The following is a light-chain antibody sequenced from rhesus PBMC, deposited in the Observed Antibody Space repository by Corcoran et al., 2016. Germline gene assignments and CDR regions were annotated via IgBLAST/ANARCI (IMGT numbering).Light chain of an antibody. CDR2: DAY. V-gene: IGKV3-35*01. Sequence: EIVLAQSPATLSLSPGERATLSCRASQSVSSRLDWYLQKPGQPPRLLIYDAYTRVGGIPARLSGSGSGTDCTLTITSLEPEDVGIYYCQQYDNWPWTFGQGTKVDIK. CDR3: QQYDNWPWT. CDR1: QSVSSR. J-gene: IGKJ1*01.